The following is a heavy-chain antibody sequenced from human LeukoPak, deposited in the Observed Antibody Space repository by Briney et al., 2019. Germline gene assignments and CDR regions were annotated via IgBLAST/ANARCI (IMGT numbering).Heavy chain of an antibody. J-gene: IGHJ3*02. D-gene: IGHD5-24*01. CDR2: INPNSGGT. CDR1: GYTFTGYY. Sequence: GASVKVSCKASGYTFTGYYMHWVRQAPGQGLEWMGWINPNSGGTNYAQKFQGRVTMTRDTSISTAYMELSRLRSDDTAVYYCARGDGYNAVAFDIWGQGTMVTVSS. CDR3: ARGDGYNAVAFDI. V-gene: IGHV1-2*02.